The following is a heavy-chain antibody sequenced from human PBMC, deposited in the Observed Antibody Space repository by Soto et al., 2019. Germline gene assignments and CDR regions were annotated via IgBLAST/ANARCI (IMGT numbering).Heavy chain of an antibody. D-gene: IGHD3-10*01. CDR1: GYSFTRHG. V-gene: IGHV1-18*01. CDR2: ISVKKGDT. J-gene: IGHJ6*02. Sequence: QVQLVQSGPEVKKPGASVKVSCKASGYSFTRHGVSWVRQAPGEGLEWMGWISVKKGDTNYAQKFQGRLTLTTDTSTATAYMELRSLGSDDTAVYCCARDAAYNGSGGGLYGMDVWGQGTTVTASS. CDR3: ARDAAYNGSGGGLYGMDV.